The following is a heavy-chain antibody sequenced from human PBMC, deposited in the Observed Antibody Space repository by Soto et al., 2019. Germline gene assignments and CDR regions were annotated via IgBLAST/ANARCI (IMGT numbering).Heavy chain of an antibody. V-gene: IGHV4-28*01. CDR3: ARRDAAGWYFGL. Sequence: QVQLQESGPGLVKPSDTLSLICAVSGYSITRSNWWGWIRQSPGKGLEWIGYIHYSGSTYYNPSLKRRVTMSVDTSKNQFSLKRSSVTAVDPAVYYCARRDAAGWYFGLWGRGTLVTVSS. CDR2: IHYSGST. J-gene: IGHJ2*01. CDR1: GYSITRSNW. D-gene: IGHD6-25*01.